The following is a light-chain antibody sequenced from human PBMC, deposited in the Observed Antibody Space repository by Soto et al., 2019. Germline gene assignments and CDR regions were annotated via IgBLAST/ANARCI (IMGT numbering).Light chain of an antibody. J-gene: IGLJ1*01. CDR3: SSYAGSDNPYV. Sequence: QSVLTQPPSASGSPGQSVTISCTGTSGDLGGYDYVSWYQQHPGKAPKLMIYEVTKRPLGVPDRFSGSKSGNTASLTVSGLQAEDEADYYCSSYAGSDNPYVFGTGTMVTVL. CDR1: SGDLGGYDY. CDR2: EVT. V-gene: IGLV2-8*01.